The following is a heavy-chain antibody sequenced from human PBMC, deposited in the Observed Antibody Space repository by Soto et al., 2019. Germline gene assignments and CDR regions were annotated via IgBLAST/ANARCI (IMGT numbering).Heavy chain of an antibody. D-gene: IGHD3-16*01. V-gene: IGHV3-74*01. J-gene: IGHJ6*02. Sequence: EVQLVESGGGLGLPGGSLRLSCAASGFTFSRYWMHWDRQAPGKGLVWVSRISSYGSETHYADSVKGRSTISRDNDKNTMYLQMKMLRADDTAVYYCASNYAYAEGYYWYGIDVWGQGTTVTVSS. CDR1: GFTFSRYW. CDR3: ASNYAYAEGYYWYGIDV. CDR2: ISSYGSET.